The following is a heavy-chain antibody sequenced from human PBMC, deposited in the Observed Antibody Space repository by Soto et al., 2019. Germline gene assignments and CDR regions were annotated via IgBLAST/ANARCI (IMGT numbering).Heavy chain of an antibody. V-gene: IGHV3-23*01. CDR3: AKGPGSGWYGGAFDI. D-gene: IGHD6-19*01. CDR1: GFTYSSYA. J-gene: IGHJ3*02. Sequence: LRLSCAASGFTYSSYAMSWVRQAPGKGLEWVSAISGSGGSTYYADSVKGRFTISRDNSKNTLYLQMNSLRAEDTAVYYCAKGPGSGWYGGAFDIWGQGTMVTVSS. CDR2: ISGSGGST.